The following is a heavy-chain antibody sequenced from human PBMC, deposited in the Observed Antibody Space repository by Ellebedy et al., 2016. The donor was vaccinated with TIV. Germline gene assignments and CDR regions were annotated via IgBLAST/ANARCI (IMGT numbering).Heavy chain of an antibody. J-gene: IGHJ4*02. V-gene: IGHV3-23*01. CDR3: AKGSSSGYNYDRVGFAY. Sequence: GESLKISCAASGFTFSTFAMHWVRQTPGKGLEWVSVISAGSTSTHYTDSVKGRFTISRDNSQNTLFLQMSSLRAEDTAVYYCAKGSSSGYNYDRVGFAYWGQGILVTVSS. D-gene: IGHD5-18*01. CDR1: GFTFSTFA. CDR2: ISAGSTST.